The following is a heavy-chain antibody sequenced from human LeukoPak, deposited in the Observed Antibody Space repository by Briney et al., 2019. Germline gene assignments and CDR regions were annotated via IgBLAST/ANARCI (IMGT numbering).Heavy chain of an antibody. J-gene: IGHJ3*02. CDR3: ASSAPITMIVVARGWDAFDI. V-gene: IGHV3-66*01. D-gene: IGHD3-22*01. CDR1: GFTVSSNY. Sequence: GGSLRLSCAASGFTVSSNYMSWVRQAPGKGLEWVSVIYSGGSTYYADSVKGRFTISRDNSKNTLYLQMNSLRAEDTAVYYCASSAPITMIVVARGWDAFDIWGQGTMVTVSS. CDR2: IYSGGST.